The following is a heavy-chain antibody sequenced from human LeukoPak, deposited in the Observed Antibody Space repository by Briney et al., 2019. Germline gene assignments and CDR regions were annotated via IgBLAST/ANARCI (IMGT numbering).Heavy chain of an antibody. J-gene: IGHJ4*02. D-gene: IGHD4-17*01. Sequence: PGGSLRLSCAASGFTFSSYGMSWVRQAPGKGLEWVSAISGSGGSTYYADSVKGRFTISRDNSKNTLYLQMNSLRAEDTAVYYCAKGQRFYGHYYFDYWGQGTLITVSS. V-gene: IGHV3-23*01. CDR2: ISGSGGST. CDR3: AKGQRFYGHYYFDY. CDR1: GFTFSSYG.